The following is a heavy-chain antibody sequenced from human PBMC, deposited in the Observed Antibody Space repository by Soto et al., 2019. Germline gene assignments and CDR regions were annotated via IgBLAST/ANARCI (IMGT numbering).Heavy chain of an antibody. V-gene: IGHV1-18*01. J-gene: IGHJ2*01. CDR2: VSGNSGDT. CDR3: AGEQYGNGLRYFDL. CDR1: GYNFRNYD. D-gene: IGHD6-6*01. Sequence: ASVKVSCKASGYNFRNYDVSWVRQAPGQGLEWMGWVSGNSGDTYSPQNFQGRVTMTTDTSTSTAYMELRTLRSDDTAMYYCAGEQYGNGLRYFDLWGRGTLVTVSS.